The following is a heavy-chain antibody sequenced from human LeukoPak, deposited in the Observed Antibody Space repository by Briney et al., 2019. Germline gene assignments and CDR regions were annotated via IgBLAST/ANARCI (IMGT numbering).Heavy chain of an antibody. D-gene: IGHD6-25*01. CDR1: GFTFSSYA. V-gene: IGHV3-30*04. J-gene: IGHJ4*02. CDR3: AKDVSRVAAGVDY. CDR2: ISYDGSNK. Sequence: QTGGSLRLSCAASGFTFSSYAMLWVRQAPGKGLEWVAVISYDGSNKYYADSVRGRFTISRDNSKITLYLQMNSLRAEDTAVYYCAKDVSRVAAGVDYWGQGSLVTVSS.